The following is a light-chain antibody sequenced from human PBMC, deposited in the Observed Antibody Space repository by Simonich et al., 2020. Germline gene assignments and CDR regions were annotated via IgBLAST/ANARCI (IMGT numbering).Light chain of an antibody. V-gene: IGLV3-10*01. Sequence: SYELTQPPSVSVSPGQTARITCSGDALPKRYAYWYQQKSGQAPVLVNDEDSKRPSGFPERFSGSSSGTMATLTISGAQVEDEADYYCYSTDSSGNHRVFGGGSKLTVL. CDR3: YSTDSSGNHRV. CDR2: EDS. J-gene: IGLJ3*02. CDR1: ALPKRY.